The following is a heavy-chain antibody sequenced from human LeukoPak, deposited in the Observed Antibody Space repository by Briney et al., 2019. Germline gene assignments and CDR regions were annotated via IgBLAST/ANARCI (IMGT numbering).Heavy chain of an antibody. J-gene: IGHJ4*02. CDR3: ARGWARGVGATSDY. V-gene: IGHV3-21*01. D-gene: IGHD1-26*01. CDR1: GFTFSSYS. Sequence: PGGSLRLSCAASGFTFSSYSMNWVRQAPGKGLEWVSSISSSSSYIYYADSVKGRFTISRDNAKNSLYLQMNSLRAEDTAVYYCARGWARGVGATSDYWGQGTLVTVSS. CDR2: ISSSSSYI.